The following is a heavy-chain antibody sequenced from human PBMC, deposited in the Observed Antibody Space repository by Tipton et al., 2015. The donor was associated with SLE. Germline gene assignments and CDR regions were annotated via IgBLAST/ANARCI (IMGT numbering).Heavy chain of an antibody. J-gene: IGHJ4*02. V-gene: IGHV3-48*03. CDR3: ASKILVQAHHYFDH. D-gene: IGHD3-10*02. CDR2: SDSSGSSI. Sequence: SLRLSCIASGFTFSSYEMNWVRQAPGKGLEWVSYSDSSGSSIHNADSVQGRFAISRDNARNSLHLQMNSLRAEDTAVYYCASKILVQAHHYFDHWGRGALVTVSS. CDR1: GFTFSSYE.